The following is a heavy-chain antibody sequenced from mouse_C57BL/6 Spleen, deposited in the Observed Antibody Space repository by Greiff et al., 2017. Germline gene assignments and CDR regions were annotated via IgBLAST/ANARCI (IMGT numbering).Heavy chain of an antibody. D-gene: IGHD3-1*01. CDR3: AKGGLAY. J-gene: IGHJ3*01. V-gene: IGHV1-4*01. Sequence: VQGVESGAELARPGASVKMSCKASGYTFTSYTMHWVKQRPGQGLEWIGYINPSSGYTKYNQKFKDKATLTADKSSSTAYMQLSSLTSEDSAVYYCAKGGLAYWGQGTLVTVSA. CDR2: INPSSGYT. CDR1: GYTFTSYT.